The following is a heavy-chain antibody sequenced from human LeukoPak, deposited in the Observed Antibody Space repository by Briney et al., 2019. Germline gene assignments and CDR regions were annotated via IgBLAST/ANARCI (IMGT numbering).Heavy chain of an antibody. CDR1: GDSISSSDYY. CDR2: IHSSGNI. V-gene: IGHV4-39*07. J-gene: IGHJ4*02. Sequence: SETLSLTCTVSGDSISSSDYYWGWIRQPPGKGLEWIGSIHSSGNIYCNPSLKSRVTISLDTSNNQFSLRLFSVSAADTAVYYCARGRYNSKTDFDYWGQGTLVTVSS. CDR3: ARGRYNSKTDFDY. D-gene: IGHD3-16*02.